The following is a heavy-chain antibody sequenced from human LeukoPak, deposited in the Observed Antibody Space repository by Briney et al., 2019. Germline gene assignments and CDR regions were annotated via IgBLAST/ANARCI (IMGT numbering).Heavy chain of an antibody. V-gene: IGHV3-23*01. CDR2: ISGSGGST. J-gene: IGHJ4*02. Sequence: GALRLSCAAPGFTFSSYAMSWVRQAPGKGLEWVSAISGSGGSTYYADSVKGRFTISRDNSKNTLYLQMNSLRAEDTAVYYCAKKCSYGLFDYWGQGTLVTVSS. CDR3: AKKCSYGLFDY. D-gene: IGHD5-18*01. CDR1: GFTFSSYA.